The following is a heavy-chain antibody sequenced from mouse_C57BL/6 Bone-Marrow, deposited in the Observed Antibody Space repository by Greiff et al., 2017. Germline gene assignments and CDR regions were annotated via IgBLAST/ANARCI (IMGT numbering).Heavy chain of an antibody. Sequence: QVQLQQPGAELVKPGASVKLSCKASGYTFTSYWMQWVKQRPGQGLEWIGEIDPSDSYTNYNQKFKGKATLTVDTSSSTAYMQLSSLTSEDSAVYYCARWNWDSFDYWGQGTTLTVSS. CDR3: ARWNWDSFDY. V-gene: IGHV1-50*01. CDR1: GYTFTSYW. CDR2: IDPSDSYT. D-gene: IGHD4-1*01. J-gene: IGHJ2*01.